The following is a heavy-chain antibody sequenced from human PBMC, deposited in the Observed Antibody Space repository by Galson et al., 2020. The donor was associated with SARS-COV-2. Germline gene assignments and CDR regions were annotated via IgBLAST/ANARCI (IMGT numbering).Heavy chain of an antibody. CDR3: ARDQDTAMGDDAFDV. J-gene: IGHJ3*01. CDR1: GYTFSSYR. V-gene: IGHV3-33*01. CDR2: IWYDGSNK. Sequence: GGPLRLPCPAPGYTFSSYRMPWVRQAPGKGLEWVAVIWYDGSNKYYPDSVKGRFTNYRDNSKNTLHLQMNSLRAEDTAVYYCARDQDTAMGDDAFDVWGEGTIDT. D-gene: IGHD5-18*01.